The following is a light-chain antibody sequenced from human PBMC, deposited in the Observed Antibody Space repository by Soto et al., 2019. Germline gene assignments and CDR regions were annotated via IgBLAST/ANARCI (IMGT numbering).Light chain of an antibody. CDR1: SSNIGNNY. V-gene: IGLV1-51*01. CDR3: GTWDSSLGLYV. CDR2: DNN. J-gene: IGLJ1*01. Sequence: QSVLTQPPSVSAAPGQKVTISCSGSSSNIGNNYVSWYQQLPGTAPKLLIYDNNKRPSGIPDRFSGSKSGTSATLGITGLQTGDEADYYCGTWDSSLGLYVFGTGTKVTAL.